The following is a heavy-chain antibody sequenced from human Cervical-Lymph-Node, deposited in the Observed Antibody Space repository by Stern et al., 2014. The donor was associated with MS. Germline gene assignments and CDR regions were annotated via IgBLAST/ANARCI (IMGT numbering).Heavy chain of an antibody. D-gene: IGHD1-26*01. CDR2: LPASGAT. V-gene: IGHV4-61*02. J-gene: IGHJ4*02. CDR1: GASISSGTSY. CDR3: ARGHWELLGNNYFDS. Sequence: VQLVQSGPGLVKPSQTLSLTCTVSGASISSGTSYWSWIRQPAGGGLEWIGRLPASGATYYNPSLQTRVTISGDTSKNQFSLNLNSVTAADTAVYYCARGHWELLGNNYFDSWGQGTLVTVSS.